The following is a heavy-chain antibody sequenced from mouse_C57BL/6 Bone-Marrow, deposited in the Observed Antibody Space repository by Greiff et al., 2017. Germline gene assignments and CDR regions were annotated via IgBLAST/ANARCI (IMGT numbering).Heavy chain of an antibody. J-gene: IGHJ2*01. CDR3: ARRDGYHEGYFDY. V-gene: IGHV1-9*01. CDR2: IYPGSGST. Sequence: QVQLQQSGAELMKPGASVKLSCKATGYTFTGYWIEWVKQRPGHGLEWIGDIYPGSGSTNYNEKFKSKATLTVDTSSSTAYMQLSSLTSEDSAVYYCARRDGYHEGYFDYWGQGTTLTVSS. CDR1: GYTFTGYW. D-gene: IGHD2-3*01.